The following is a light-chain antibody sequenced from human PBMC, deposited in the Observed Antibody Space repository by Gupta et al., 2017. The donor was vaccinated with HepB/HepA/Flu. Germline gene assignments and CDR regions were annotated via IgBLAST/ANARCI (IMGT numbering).Light chain of an antibody. Sequence: EIVLAQSPGALSLSPGERTTLACRASQSSSSTYLAWYQQEPVQAPSLLIFGASSRATGTPDRFSGSGSGTDFTLTISRLEPEDFAVYYCQHYGSSSWTFGLGTKVEIK. V-gene: IGKV3-20*01. CDR1: QSSSSTY. CDR3: QHYGSSSWT. CDR2: GAS. J-gene: IGKJ1*01.